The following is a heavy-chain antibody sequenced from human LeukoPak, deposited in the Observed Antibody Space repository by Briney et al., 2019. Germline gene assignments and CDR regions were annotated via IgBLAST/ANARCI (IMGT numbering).Heavy chain of an antibody. CDR1: GFTFSSYA. Sequence: GGSLRLSCAASGFTFSSYAMSWVRQAPGKGLEWVAVISYDGSNKYYADSVKGRFTISRDNSKNTLYLQMNSLRAEDTAVYYCARVYRGYSYGLADYWGQGTLVTVSS. CDR2: ISYDGSNK. D-gene: IGHD5-18*01. V-gene: IGHV3-30-3*01. CDR3: ARVYRGYSYGLADY. J-gene: IGHJ4*02.